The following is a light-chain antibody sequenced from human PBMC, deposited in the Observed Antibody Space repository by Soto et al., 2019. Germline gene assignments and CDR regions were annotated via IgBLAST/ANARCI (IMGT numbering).Light chain of an antibody. Sequence: EIVLTQSPCTLSLSPGERATLSCRASQSISNNYLAWYQQKPGQAPRLLIHDASNRATGIPDRFSGSGSGTDFTLTISRLEPEDFAVYYCQQCATSPLTFGQGTKVEIK. J-gene: IGKJ1*01. CDR2: DAS. V-gene: IGKV3-20*01. CDR3: QQCATSPLT. CDR1: QSISNNY.